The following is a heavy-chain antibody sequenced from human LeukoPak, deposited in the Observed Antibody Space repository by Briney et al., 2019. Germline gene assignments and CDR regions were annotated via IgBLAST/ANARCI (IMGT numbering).Heavy chain of an antibody. CDR1: GGSISRYY. D-gene: IGHD1-26*01. V-gene: IGHV4-59*08. CDR2: IHYSGST. J-gene: IGHJ4*02. Sequence: PSETLSLTCTVSGGSISRYYWNWIRQTPGERLEWIGWIHYSGSTFYNPSLESRVAMSVDTSKNQLSLNLSSVTAADTALYYCARQVGATTLIDYWGQGTLVTVSS. CDR3: ARQVGATTLIDY.